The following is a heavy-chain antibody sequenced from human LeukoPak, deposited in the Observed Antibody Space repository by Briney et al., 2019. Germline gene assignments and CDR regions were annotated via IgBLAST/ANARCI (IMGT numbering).Heavy chain of an antibody. CDR1: GFTFSGYW. V-gene: IGHV3-74*01. CDR3: ARTFAAAHIDY. CDR2: IKSEGSST. D-gene: IGHD2-15*01. J-gene: IGHJ4*02. Sequence: GGSLRLSCAASGFTFSGYWMHWVRQAPGKGLVWVSRIKSEGSSTTYADSVKGRFTISRDNAKNTLYLEMNSLRAEDTAVYYCARTFAAAHIDYWGQGTLVTVSS.